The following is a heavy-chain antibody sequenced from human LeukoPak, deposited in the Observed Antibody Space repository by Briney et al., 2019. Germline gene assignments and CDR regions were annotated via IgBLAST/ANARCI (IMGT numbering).Heavy chain of an antibody. CDR2: IYNGGST. Sequence: GGSLRLSCAASGFTVSSNYMSWVRQAPGKGLEWVSVIYNGGSTYYADSVKGRFTISRDNSKNTLYLQMNSLRAEDTAVYYCARAVSNYYGSGSYWDYWGQGTLVTVSS. CDR1: GFTVSSNY. J-gene: IGHJ4*02. V-gene: IGHV3-66*01. CDR3: ARAVSNYYGSGSYWDY. D-gene: IGHD3-10*01.